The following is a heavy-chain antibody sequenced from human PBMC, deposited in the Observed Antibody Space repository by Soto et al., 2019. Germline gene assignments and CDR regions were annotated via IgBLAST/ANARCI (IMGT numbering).Heavy chain of an antibody. V-gene: IGHV4-4*02. CDR3: AKIVVVPAAIGARYYYGMDV. D-gene: IGHD2-2*02. CDR2: IYHSGST. J-gene: IGHJ6*02. Sequence: ASETLSLTCAVTGASISSDKHWWSWVRQAPGKGLEWIGEIYHSGSTNYNPSLKSRVTISVDKSKNQFSLKLSSVTAADTAVYYCAKIVVVPAAIGARYYYGMDVWGQGTTVTVSS. CDR1: GASISSDKHW.